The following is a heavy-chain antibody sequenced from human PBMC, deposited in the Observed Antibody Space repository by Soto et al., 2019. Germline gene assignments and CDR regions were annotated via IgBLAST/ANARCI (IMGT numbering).Heavy chain of an antibody. CDR2: INAGNGNT. D-gene: IGHD2-2*01. Sequence: ASVKVSCKASGYTFTSYAMHWVRQAPGQRLEWMGWINAGNGNTKYSQKFQGRVTITGDTSASTAYMELSSLRSEDTAVYYCARDSGGYGIVVVPAAFDAFDIWGQGTMVTVSS. J-gene: IGHJ3*02. V-gene: IGHV1-3*01. CDR3: ARDSGGYGIVVVPAAFDAFDI. CDR1: GYTFTSYA.